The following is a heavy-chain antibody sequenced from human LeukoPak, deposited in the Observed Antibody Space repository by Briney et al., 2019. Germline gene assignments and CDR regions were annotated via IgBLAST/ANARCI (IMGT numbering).Heavy chain of an antibody. D-gene: IGHD3-10*01. CDR2: IYQSGST. CDR3: ARDMTGNYYGSGSRFDY. J-gene: IGHJ4*02. V-gene: IGHV4-38-2*02. CDR1: GYSINVGYD. Sequence: SETLSLTCIVSGYSINVGYDWGWIRQPPGRGREWIGSIYQSGSTYYSSSLKSRVTISLDTSKNQFYLTLSSVIAADTAVYYCARDMTGNYYGSGSRFDYWGQGTLVTVSS.